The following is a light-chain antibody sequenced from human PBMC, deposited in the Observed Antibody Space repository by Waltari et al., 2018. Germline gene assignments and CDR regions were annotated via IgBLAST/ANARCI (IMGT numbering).Light chain of an antibody. CDR1: SSDVGRYNF. Sequence: QSALTQPASVSGSPGQSITISCPGTSSDVGRYNFVSWFQQHPGNAPNLIIHDVTNRPPGVSTRFSGSKSGNTASLTISGLQAEDEADYYCFSYTSSSTRVFGSGTKVTVL. CDR3: FSYTSSSTRV. V-gene: IGLV2-14*03. CDR2: DVT. J-gene: IGLJ1*01.